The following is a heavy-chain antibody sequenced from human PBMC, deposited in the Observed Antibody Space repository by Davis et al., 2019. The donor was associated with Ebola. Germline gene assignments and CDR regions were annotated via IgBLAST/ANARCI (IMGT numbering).Heavy chain of an antibody. D-gene: IGHD4-17*01. CDR3: ARDKVTVTYFDYGMDV. Sequence: ASVKVSCKVSGYTLTELSMHWVRQAPGKGLEWMGGFDPEDGETIYAQKFQGRVTITRDTSASTAYMELSSLRSEDTAVYYCARDKVTVTYFDYGMDVWGQGTTVTVSS. CDR1: GYTLTELS. V-gene: IGHV1-24*01. CDR2: FDPEDGET. J-gene: IGHJ6*02.